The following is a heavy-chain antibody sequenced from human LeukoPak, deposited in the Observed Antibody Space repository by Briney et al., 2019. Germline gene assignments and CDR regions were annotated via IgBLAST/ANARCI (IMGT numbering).Heavy chain of an antibody. Sequence: ASVKVSCKASGFTFTTYAIHWVRQAPGQGLEWMGWITPGGGTNYPQKFQGRVAITWDTSITTAYMDLSRLTSGDTAVYYCARDRYGDGFAHLDYWGQGALVTVSS. J-gene: IGHJ4*02. CDR2: ITPGGGT. V-gene: IGHV1-2*02. CDR1: GFTFTTYA. D-gene: IGHD5-24*01. CDR3: ARDRYGDGFAHLDY.